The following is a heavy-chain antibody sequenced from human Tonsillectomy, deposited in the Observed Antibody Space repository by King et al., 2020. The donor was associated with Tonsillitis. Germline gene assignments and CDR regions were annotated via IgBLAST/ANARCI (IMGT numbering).Heavy chain of an antibody. CDR1: GFTFSNYA. Sequence: VQLVESGGGLVQPGGSLTLSCTASGFTFSNYAMNWVRQAPGKGLEWVSSISESGVTATYADSVRGRFTISRDNSKDTLLLQMNGLRAEDTALYYCARQFRFGVVWGQGTLVTVSS. J-gene: IGHJ4*02. CDR3: ARQFRFGVV. CDR2: ISESGVTA. V-gene: IGHV3-23*04. D-gene: IGHD3-3*01.